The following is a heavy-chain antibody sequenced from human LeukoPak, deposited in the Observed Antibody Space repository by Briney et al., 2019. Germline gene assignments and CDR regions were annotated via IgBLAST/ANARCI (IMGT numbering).Heavy chain of an antibody. CDR1: GFTFSSYA. Sequence: PGRSLRLSCAASGFTFSSYAMHWVRQAPGKGLEWVAVISYDGSNKYYADSVKGRFTISRDNSKNTLYLQMNSLRAEDTAVYYCAKDSYGVIYYYGMDVWGQGTTVTVSS. D-gene: IGHD4-17*01. J-gene: IGHJ6*02. V-gene: IGHV3-30-3*01. CDR2: ISYDGSNK. CDR3: AKDSYGVIYYYGMDV.